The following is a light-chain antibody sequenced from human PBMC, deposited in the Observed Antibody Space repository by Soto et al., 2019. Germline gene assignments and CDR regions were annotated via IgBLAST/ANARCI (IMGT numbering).Light chain of an antibody. J-gene: IGKJ2*01. CDR3: QQYDKSPQT. CDR1: QSVSSSY. CDR2: GAS. V-gene: IGKV3-20*01. Sequence: EIVLTQSPGTLSLSPGERATLSCRASQSVSSSYLAWYQQKPGQAPRLLIYGASSRATGIPDRFSGSGSGTDFTLTISRLEPEDFAVYYCQQYDKSPQTFGQGTKLEIK.